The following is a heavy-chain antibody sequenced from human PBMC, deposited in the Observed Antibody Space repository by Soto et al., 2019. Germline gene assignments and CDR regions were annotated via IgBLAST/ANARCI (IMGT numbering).Heavy chain of an antibody. CDR3: ARDPRDSSGY. CDR1: GFSLTGYY. V-gene: IGHV1-2*02. D-gene: IGHD2-21*02. J-gene: IGHJ4*02. Sequence: ASVKVSFKASGFSLTGYYFHWIRAAPGQGLEWLGWINPNTGGTTYAQKFQGRVTITADESTSTAYMELSSLRSEDTAVYYCARDPRDSSGYWGQGTLVTVSS. CDR2: INPNTGGT.